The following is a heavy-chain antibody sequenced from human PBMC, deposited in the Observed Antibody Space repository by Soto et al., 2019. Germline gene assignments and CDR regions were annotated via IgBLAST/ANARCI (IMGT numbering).Heavy chain of an antibody. CDR1: GASISSYY. V-gene: IGHV4-59*01. CDR2: IYNSGST. J-gene: IGHJ6*02. CDR3: ARDGGFYYGMDV. D-gene: IGHD3-3*01. Sequence: QVQLQESGPGLVKPSETLSLTCTVSGASISSYYWTWIRQPPGKGLEWIGYIYNSGSTNYNPSLKSRVTIPVDTSKNQFSLKLSSVTAADTAVYYCARDGGFYYGMDVWGQGTTVTVSS.